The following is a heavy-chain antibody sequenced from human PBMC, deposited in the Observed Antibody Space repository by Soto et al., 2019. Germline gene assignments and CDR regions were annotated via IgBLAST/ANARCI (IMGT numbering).Heavy chain of an antibody. J-gene: IGHJ4*02. CDR2: IYYSGST. D-gene: IGHD3-9*01. V-gene: IGHV4-39*01. CDR3: ASSLRYFDWSVMDY. Sequence: SSETLSLTCTVSGGSISSSSYYWGWIRQPPGKGLEWIGSIYYSGSTYYNPSLKSRVTISVDTSKNQFSLKLSSVTAADTAVYYCASSLRYFDWSVMDYWGQGTLVTVSS. CDR1: GGSISSSSYY.